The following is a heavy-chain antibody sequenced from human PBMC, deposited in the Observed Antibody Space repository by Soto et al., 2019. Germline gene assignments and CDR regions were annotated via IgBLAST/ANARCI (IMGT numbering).Heavy chain of an antibody. Sequence: SETLSLTCAVYGGSFSGYYWSWIRQPPGKGLEWIGEINHSGSTNYNPSLKSRVTISVDTSKNQFSLKLSSVTAADTAVYYCASRRLRKLGSFDYWGQGTLVTVSS. CDR1: GGSFSGYY. D-gene: IGHD3-16*01. CDR3: ASRRLRKLGSFDY. V-gene: IGHV4-34*01. J-gene: IGHJ4*02. CDR2: INHSGST.